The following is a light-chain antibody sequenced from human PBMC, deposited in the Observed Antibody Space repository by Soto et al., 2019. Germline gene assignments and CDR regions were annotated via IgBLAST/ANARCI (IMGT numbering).Light chain of an antibody. V-gene: IGLV1-40*01. CDR1: SSNIGAGYD. Sequence: QSALTQPPSVSGAPGQRVTISCTGSSSNIGAGYDVHWYQQLPGTAPKLLIYGNSNRPSGVPDRFSGSKSGTSASLAITGLQAEDEADYYCQSYDSSLRVVFGGGTKLTV. J-gene: IGLJ2*01. CDR3: QSYDSSLRVV. CDR2: GNS.